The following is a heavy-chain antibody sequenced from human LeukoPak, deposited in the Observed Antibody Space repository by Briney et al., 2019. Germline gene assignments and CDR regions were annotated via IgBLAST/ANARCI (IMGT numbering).Heavy chain of an antibody. CDR2: ISYDGSNK. CDR3: ARDSGFSGTQRGEY. V-gene: IGHV3-30*04. D-gene: IGHD3/OR15-3a*01. J-gene: IGHJ4*02. CDR1: GFTFNNYA. Sequence: QTGGSLRLSCAASGFTFNNYAMHWVRQAPGEGLQWVAVISYDGSNKYYADSVKGRFTISRDNSKNTLYLQMNSLRAEDTAVYYCARDSGFSGTQRGEYWGQGTMVTVSS.